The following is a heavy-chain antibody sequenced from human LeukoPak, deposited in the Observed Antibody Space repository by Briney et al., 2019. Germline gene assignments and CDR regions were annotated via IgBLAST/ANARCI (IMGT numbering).Heavy chain of an antibody. CDR1: GGSISSGSYY. J-gene: IGHJ5*02. V-gene: IGHV4-61*02. CDR3: ARAETVVWFDP. Sequence: SETLSLTXTVSGGSISSGSYYWSWIRQPAGKGLEWIGRIYTSGITKYNPSLNSRVTISVDRSKNQFSLTLSSVTAADTAVYYCARAETVVWFDPWGQGTLVTVSS. CDR2: IYTSGIT. D-gene: IGHD4-11*01.